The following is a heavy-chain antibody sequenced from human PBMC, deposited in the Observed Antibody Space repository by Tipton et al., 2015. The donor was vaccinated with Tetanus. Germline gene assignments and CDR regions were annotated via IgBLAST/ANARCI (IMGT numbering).Heavy chain of an antibody. V-gene: IGHV3-33*01. CDR1: GFTFRSYG. CDR2: IWYDGSNK. D-gene: IGHD2/OR15-2a*01. CDR3: ARDIAIVRARDWYFDV. J-gene: IGHJ2*01. Sequence: SLRLSCAAPGFTFRSYGMHWVRQAPGKGLEWVALIWYDGSNKNYADSVKGRFTISRDNSKNTLYLQMNSLSAEDTAVYYCARDIAIVRARDWYFDVWGRGTLVTVSS.